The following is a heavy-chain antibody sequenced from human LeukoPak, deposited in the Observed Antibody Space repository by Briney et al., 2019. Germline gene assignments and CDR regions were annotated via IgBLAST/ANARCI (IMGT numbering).Heavy chain of an antibody. D-gene: IGHD1-26*01. J-gene: IGHJ4*02. CDR1: GFTFSSYW. Sequence: GGSLRLSCAASGFTFSSYWMSWVRQAPGKGLELVANIKQDGSEKYYVDSVKGRFTISRDNAKKSLYLQINSLRAEDTAVYYCATKSGNYYNYWGQGSLVTASS. CDR3: ATKSGNYYNY. CDR2: IKQDGSEK. V-gene: IGHV3-7*03.